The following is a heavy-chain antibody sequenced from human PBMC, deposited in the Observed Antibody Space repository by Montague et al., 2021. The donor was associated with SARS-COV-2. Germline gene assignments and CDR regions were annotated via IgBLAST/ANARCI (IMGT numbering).Heavy chain of an antibody. V-gene: IGHV4-61*02. CDR1: GGSIRSGGFY. Sequence: TLSLTCTVSGGSIRSGGFYWNWIRQPAGKGLEWIGRIDASGTTNYKPSLKSRVIISLDRSKNQFSLKLSSVIAADTAVYYCARSAFRYFDGPGMDVWGQGTTVTVSS. CDR2: IDASGTT. CDR3: ARSAFRYFDGPGMDV. J-gene: IGHJ6*02. D-gene: IGHD3-9*01.